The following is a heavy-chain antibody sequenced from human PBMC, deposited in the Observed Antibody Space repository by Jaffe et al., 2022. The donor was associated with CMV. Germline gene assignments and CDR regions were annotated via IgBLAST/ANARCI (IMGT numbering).Heavy chain of an antibody. CDR2: IDWDDEK. CDR3: ARIRRSAVLLPAMDDLYHYQIMDV. J-gene: IGHJ6*02. CDR1: GFSLSTDGMS. D-gene: IGHD3-16*01. V-gene: IGHV2-70*15. Sequence: QVTLRESGPALVRPTQTLTLTCTFSGFSLSTDGMSVNWIRQPPGKTLEWLARIDWDDEKYYTMSLKTRLTISKDTSKNQVVLTMTNMDPADTATYFCARIRRSAVLLPAMDDLYHYQIMDVWGQGTTVTVSS.